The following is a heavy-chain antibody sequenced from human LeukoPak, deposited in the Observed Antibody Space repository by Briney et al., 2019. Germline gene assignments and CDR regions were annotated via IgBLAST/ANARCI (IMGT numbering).Heavy chain of an antibody. D-gene: IGHD3-22*01. V-gene: IGHV3-33*08. CDR2: IWYDGSNK. CDR3: ARVLARYYYDSSGYYSDAFDI. CDR1: GFTFSSYG. Sequence: GGSLRLSCAASGFTFSSYGMHWVRQAPGKGLEWVTVIWYDGSNKYYADSVKGRFTISRDNSKNTLYLQMNSLRAEDTAVYYCARVLARYYYDSSGYYSDAFDIWGQGTMVTVSS. J-gene: IGHJ3*02.